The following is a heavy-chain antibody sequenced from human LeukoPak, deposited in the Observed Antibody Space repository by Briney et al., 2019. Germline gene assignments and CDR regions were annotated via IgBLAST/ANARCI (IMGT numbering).Heavy chain of an antibody. D-gene: IGHD3-10*01. Sequence: TSETLSLTCTVSGGSISSYYWSWIRQTPGKGLEWIGYIHYSGTTNYNPSLKSRVTILVVTSKNQFSLRLSSVSAADTAVYYCARERAAPGSYYYYGVDVWGQGTTVTVSS. CDR3: ARERAAPGSYYYYGVDV. CDR1: GGSISSYY. J-gene: IGHJ6*02. CDR2: IHYSGTT. V-gene: IGHV4-59*01.